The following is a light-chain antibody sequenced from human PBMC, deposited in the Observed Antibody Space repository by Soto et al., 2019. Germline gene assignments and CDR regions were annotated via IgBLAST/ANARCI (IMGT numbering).Light chain of an antibody. CDR2: EGS. CDR3: CSYAGSSSFV. CDR1: SSDVGSYNL. Sequence: QSALTQPASVSGSPGQSITISCTGTSSDVGSYNLVSWYLPHPGTAPKLIFYEGSKRPSGVSHLSSGSKSGSTASLTISWRQADDEADYYCCSYAGSSSFVFGTGTKVTVL. J-gene: IGLJ1*01. V-gene: IGLV2-23*01.